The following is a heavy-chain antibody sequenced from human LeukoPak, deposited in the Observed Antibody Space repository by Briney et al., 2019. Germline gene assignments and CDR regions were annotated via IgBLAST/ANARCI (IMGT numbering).Heavy chain of an antibody. J-gene: IGHJ3*02. CDR2: ISAYNGNT. Sequence: ASVKVSCKASGYTFTSYGISWVRQAPGQGREWMGWISAYNGNTNYAQKLQGRVTMTPDTSTSTAYMELRSLSSDDTAVYYCARDGRLGMGRGVNAFDIWGQGTMVTVSS. D-gene: IGHD3-10*01. V-gene: IGHV1-18*01. CDR3: ARDGRLGMGRGVNAFDI. CDR1: GYTFTSYG.